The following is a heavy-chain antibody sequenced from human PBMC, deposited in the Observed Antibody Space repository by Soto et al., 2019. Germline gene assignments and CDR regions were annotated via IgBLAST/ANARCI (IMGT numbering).Heavy chain of an antibody. CDR3: AGDRNAAGSDY. CDR2: ISSGSTNI. J-gene: IGHJ4*02. CDR1: GFTFSDFY. Sequence: PGGSLRLSCAASGFTFSDFYMSWIRQAPGKGLEWISYISSGSTNIFYADSVKGRFTVSRDNAKNSVYLQMDSLRAEDTAVYYCAGDRNAAGSDYWGQGTLVTVSS. V-gene: IGHV3-11*01. D-gene: IGHD1-1*01.